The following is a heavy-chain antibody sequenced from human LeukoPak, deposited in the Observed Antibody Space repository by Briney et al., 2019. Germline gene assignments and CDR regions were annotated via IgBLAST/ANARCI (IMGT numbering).Heavy chain of an antibody. Sequence: PSETLSLTCTVSGGSISSYYWSWIRQPAGKGLEWIGRIYTSGSTNYNPSLKSRVTMSVDTSKSQFSLKLSSVTAADTAVYYCARGSGDVDYYYYMDVWGKGTTVTVSS. CDR3: ARGSGDVDYYYYMDV. V-gene: IGHV4-4*07. D-gene: IGHD7-27*01. CDR1: GGSISSYY. CDR2: IYTSGST. J-gene: IGHJ6*03.